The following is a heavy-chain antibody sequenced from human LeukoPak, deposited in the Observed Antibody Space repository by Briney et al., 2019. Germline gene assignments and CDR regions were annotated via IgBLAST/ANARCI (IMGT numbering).Heavy chain of an antibody. CDR2: INQDGSEK. V-gene: IGHV3-7*01. J-gene: IGHJ4*02. CDR1: GFTLRSYW. Sequence: GGSLRLSCAASGFTLRSYWMTWVRQAPGKGLEWVASINQDGSEKNYVDSVKGRFTISRDNAENSLYLQMNSLRDVGTAVYYCARTRLSCDCWGQGTLVTVSS. CDR3: ARTRLSCDC.